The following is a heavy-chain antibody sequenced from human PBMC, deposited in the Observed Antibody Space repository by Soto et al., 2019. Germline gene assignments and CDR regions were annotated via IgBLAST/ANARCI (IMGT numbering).Heavy chain of an antibody. CDR3: AGVILTGYGPGVAI. D-gene: IGHD3-9*01. CDR1: GGSISSYY. CDR2: IYYSGST. Sequence: PSETLSLTCTVSGGSISSYYWSWIRQPPGKGLEWIGYIYYSGSTNYNPSLKSRVTISVDTSKNQFSLKLSSVTAADTAVYYCAGVILTGYGPGVAIWGQGTMVTVSS. J-gene: IGHJ3*02. V-gene: IGHV4-59*01.